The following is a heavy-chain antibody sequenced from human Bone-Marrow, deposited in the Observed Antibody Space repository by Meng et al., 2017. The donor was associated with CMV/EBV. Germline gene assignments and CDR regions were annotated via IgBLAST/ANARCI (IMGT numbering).Heavy chain of an antibody. CDR1: GGSINNGGYY. CDR2: IYYTGNT. V-gene: IGHV4-31*03. J-gene: IGHJ4*02. CDR3: AREGDSIAARRAFDY. Sequence: SETLSLTCTVSGGSINNGGYYWTWVRQHPGKGLEWIGYIYYTGNTYYSPSLKSRVSISIDTSKNQFFLRLSSVTAADTAVYYCAREGDSIAARRAFDYWGLGTLVTVSS. D-gene: IGHD6-6*01.